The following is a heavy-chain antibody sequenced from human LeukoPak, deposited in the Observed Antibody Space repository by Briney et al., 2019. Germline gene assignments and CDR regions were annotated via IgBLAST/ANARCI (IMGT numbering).Heavy chain of an antibody. V-gene: IGHV3-23*01. Sequence: QPGGSLRLSCAATGFTFSSYGMNWVRQAPGKVLEWVSAISGSGFSTYYADSVKGRFTISRDNSKNTLYLQMNSLRAEDTAVYYCAKDPNGSGNYYSNCFDSWGQGTLVTVSS. CDR2: ISGSGFST. J-gene: IGHJ5*01. CDR1: GFTFSSYG. CDR3: AKDPNGSGNYYSNCFDS. D-gene: IGHD3-10*01.